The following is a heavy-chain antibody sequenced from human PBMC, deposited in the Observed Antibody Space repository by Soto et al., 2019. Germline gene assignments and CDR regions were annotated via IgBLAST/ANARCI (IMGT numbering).Heavy chain of an antibody. J-gene: IGHJ4*02. V-gene: IGHV3-15*01. CDR1: GFTFSNAW. Sequence: PGGSLRLSCAASGFTFSNAWMTWVRQAPGKGLGWVGRIKSKTDGATTDYAAPVKGRFTISRDDSKDTLYLQINTLKTEDTAVYYCATDAYYDTSGYWFWGLGTLVTVSS. CDR2: IKSKTDGATT. CDR3: ATDAYYDTSGYWF. D-gene: IGHD3-22*01.